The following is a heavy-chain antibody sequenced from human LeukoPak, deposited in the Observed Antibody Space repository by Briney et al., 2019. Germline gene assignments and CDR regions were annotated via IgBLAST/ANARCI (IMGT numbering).Heavy chain of an antibody. D-gene: IGHD1-26*01. CDR3: ASEGVVGAAAHFDY. V-gene: IGHV3-21*06. CDR2: IDVGSYA. CDR1: GFSFSRYG. J-gene: IGHJ4*02. Sequence: GGSLRLSCAASGFSFSRYGMNWVRQAPGKGLEWVSSIDVGSYAYYADSVKGRFTISRDNAKNSLYLQMNSLRVEDTAVYYCASEGVVGAAAHFDYWGQGALVTVSS.